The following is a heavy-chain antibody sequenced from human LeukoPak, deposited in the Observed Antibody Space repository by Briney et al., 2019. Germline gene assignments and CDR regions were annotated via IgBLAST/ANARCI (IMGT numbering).Heavy chain of an antibody. V-gene: IGHV3-23*01. CDR1: GFTFSTFA. J-gene: IGHJ4*02. CDR3: AKVGSGDYYGYKGVVDY. CDR2: IFPDSGEI. D-gene: IGHD3-16*01. Sequence: GGSLRLSCVASGFTFSTFAMLWVRQPPGKGLEWVSSIFPDSGEIHYADSVRGRFTISRDNSKNTLSLQTNSLRAEDTAVYYCAKVGSGDYYGYKGVVDYWGQGTLVTVSS.